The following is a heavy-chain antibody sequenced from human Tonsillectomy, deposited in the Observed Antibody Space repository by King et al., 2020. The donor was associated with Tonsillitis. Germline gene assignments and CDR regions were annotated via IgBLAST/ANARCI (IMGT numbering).Heavy chain of an antibody. CDR3: ARDGVKEAVAGIFSTHDY. V-gene: IGHV3-30-3*01. J-gene: IGHJ4*02. D-gene: IGHD6-19*01. CDR2: ISYDGSNK. CDR1: GFTFSSYA. Sequence: HVQLVESGGGVVQPERSLRLSCAASGFTFSSYAMHWVRQAPGKGPEWVAIISYDGSNKYYADSVKGRFTISRDNSKNTMYLQMNSLRAEDTAVYYCARDGVKEAVAGIFSTHDYWGQGTLVTVSS.